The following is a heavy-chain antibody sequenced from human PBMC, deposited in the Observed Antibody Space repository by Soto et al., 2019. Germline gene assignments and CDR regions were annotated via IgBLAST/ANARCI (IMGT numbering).Heavy chain of an antibody. CDR1: GFTFSSYA. CDR3: ARTPGLSADYYYYYGMDV. V-gene: IGHV3-30-3*01. Sequence: GGSLRLSCAASGFTFSSYAMHWVRQAPGKGLEWVAVISYDGSNKYYADSVKGRFTISRDNSKNTLYLQMNSLRAEDTAVYYCARTPGLSADYYYYYGMDVWGQGTTVTVSS. CDR2: ISYDGSNK. J-gene: IGHJ6*02.